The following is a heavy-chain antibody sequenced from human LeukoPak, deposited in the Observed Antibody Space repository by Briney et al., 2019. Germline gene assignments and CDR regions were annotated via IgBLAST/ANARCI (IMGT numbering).Heavy chain of an antibody. V-gene: IGHV1-69*02. D-gene: IGHD3-16*01. Sequence: SVKVSCRTFGDTFTSQYIQWVRQAPGQGLEWMGRIIPILGIANYAQKFQGRVTITADKSTSTAYMELSSLRSEDTAVYYCARIVGGKVNWFDPWGQGTLVTVSS. CDR1: GDTFTSQY. J-gene: IGHJ5*02. CDR2: IIPILGIA. CDR3: ARIVGGKVNWFDP.